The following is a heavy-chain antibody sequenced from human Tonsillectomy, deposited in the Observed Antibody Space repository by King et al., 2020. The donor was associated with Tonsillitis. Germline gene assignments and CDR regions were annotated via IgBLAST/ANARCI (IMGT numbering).Heavy chain of an antibody. CDR2: ISSSSSYI. CDR1: GFTFSSYS. V-gene: IGHV3-21*01. J-gene: IGHJ4*02. D-gene: IGHD3-22*01. CDR3: ARGGSYYDSSGYYYGNYFDY. Sequence: VQLVESGGGLVKPGGSLRLSCAASGFTFSSYSMNWVRQAPGKGLEWVSSISSSSSYIYYADSVKGRFTISRDNAKNSLYLQMNSLRAEDTAVYYCARGGSYYDSSGYYYGNYFDYWGQGTLVTVSS.